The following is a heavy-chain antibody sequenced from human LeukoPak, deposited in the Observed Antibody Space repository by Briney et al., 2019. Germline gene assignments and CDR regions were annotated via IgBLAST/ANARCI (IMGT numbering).Heavy chain of an antibody. J-gene: IGHJ3*02. CDR3: ARQRRNGGIAASNDAFDI. Sequence: PGESLKISCKGSGYRFTSYWIGWVRPMPGKGLEWMGIIYPSDSDTRYSPSFQGQVTISADKSISTAYLQWSSLKASDTAMYYCARQRRNGGIAASNDAFDIWGQGTMVTVSS. V-gene: IGHV5-51*01. CDR2: IYPSDSDT. D-gene: IGHD6-13*01. CDR1: GYRFTSYW.